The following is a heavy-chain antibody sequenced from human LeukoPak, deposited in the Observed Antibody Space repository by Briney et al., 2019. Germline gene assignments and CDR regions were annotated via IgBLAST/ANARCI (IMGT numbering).Heavy chain of an antibody. J-gene: IGHJ6*02. CDR2: ISYDGSNK. CDR1: GFTFSSYA. V-gene: IGHV3-30*04. Sequence: GGSLRLSCAASGFTFSSYAMHWVRQAPGKGLEWVAVISYDGSNKYYADSVKGRFTISRDNSKNTLYLQMNSLRAEDTAVYYCAREGSQGGMDVWGQGTTVTVSS. CDR3: AREGSQGGMDV.